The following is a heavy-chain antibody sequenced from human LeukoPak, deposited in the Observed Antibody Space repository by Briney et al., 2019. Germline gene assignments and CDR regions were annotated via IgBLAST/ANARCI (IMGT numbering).Heavy chain of an antibody. CDR1: GGSFSGYY. J-gene: IGHJ6*02. CDR3: ARAQYYDIFSYYYYYGMDV. CDR2: INHSGST. Sequence: SETLSFTCAVYGGSFSGYYWSWIRQPPGKGLEWIGEINHSGSTNYNPSLKSRVTISVDTSKNQFSLKLSSVTAADTAVYYCARAQYYDIFSYYYYYGMDVWGQGTTVTVSS. D-gene: IGHD3-9*01. V-gene: IGHV4-34*01.